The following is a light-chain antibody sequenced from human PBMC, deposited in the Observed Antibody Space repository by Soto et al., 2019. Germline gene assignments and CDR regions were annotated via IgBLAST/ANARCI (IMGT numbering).Light chain of an antibody. CDR3: AAWDDSLNGVV. V-gene: IGLV1-36*01. J-gene: IGLJ1*01. CDR2: YDD. Sequence: VLTQPPSVSEAPRQRVTISCSGSSSNIGNNAVNWYQQLPGKAPKLLIYYDDLLPSWVSDRFSGSKSGTSASLAISGLQSEDEADYYCAAWDDSLNGVVFGTGTKVTVL. CDR1: SSNIGNNA.